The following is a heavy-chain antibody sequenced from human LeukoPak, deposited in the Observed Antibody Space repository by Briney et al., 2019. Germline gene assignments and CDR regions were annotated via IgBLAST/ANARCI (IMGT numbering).Heavy chain of an antibody. D-gene: IGHD6-13*01. CDR3: ARLPRYSSSWFDY. CDR2: IYYSAST. V-gene: IGHV4-59*01. CDR1: GGSISSYY. J-gene: IGHJ5*01. Sequence: PSETLSLTCTVSGGSISSYYWSWIRQPPGKGLEWIGYIYYSASTNYNPSLKSRVTISVDTSKNQFSLKLSSVTAADTAVYYCARLPRYSSSWFDYWGQGTLVTVSS.